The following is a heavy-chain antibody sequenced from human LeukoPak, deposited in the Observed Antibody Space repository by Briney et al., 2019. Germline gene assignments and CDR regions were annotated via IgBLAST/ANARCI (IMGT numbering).Heavy chain of an antibody. CDR3: ARDRYSWYDYVWGSYRPDAFDI. V-gene: IGHV1-2*02. J-gene: IGHJ3*02. D-gene: IGHD3-16*02. Sequence: GASVKVSCKASGYTFTGYYMHWVRQAPGQGLEWMGWINPNSGGTNYAQKLQGRVNMTRDTSISTAYVDLSRLRSDDTAVYYCARDRYSWYDYVWGSYRPDAFDIWGQGTMVTVSS. CDR2: INPNSGGT. CDR1: GYTFTGYY.